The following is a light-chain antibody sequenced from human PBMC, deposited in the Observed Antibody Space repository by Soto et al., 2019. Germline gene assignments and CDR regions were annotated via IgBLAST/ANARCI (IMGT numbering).Light chain of an antibody. V-gene: IGKV1-27*01. Sequence: DIQMTQSPTSLSASVGDRVTITCRASQDIRNFGAWYQQKPGKAPKLLIYAASTLQLGVPSRFSGSGSGTDFTLTINSLQPEDVATYSCQKYCSVPVFGPGTNVEIK. J-gene: IGKJ3*01. CDR2: AAS. CDR1: QDIRNF. CDR3: QKYCSVPV.